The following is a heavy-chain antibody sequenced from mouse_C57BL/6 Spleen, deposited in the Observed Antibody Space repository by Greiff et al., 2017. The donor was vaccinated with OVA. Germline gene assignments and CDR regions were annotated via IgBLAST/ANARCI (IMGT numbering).Heavy chain of an antibody. CDR2: IDPSDSYT. J-gene: IGHJ2*01. CDR1: GYTFTSYW. CDR3: GRGERRGYFDD. V-gene: IGHV1-59*01. Sequence: QVQLQQSGAELVRPGTSVKLSCKASGYTFTSYWMQWVKQRPGQGLEWIGEIDPSDSYTNYNQKFKGKATLTVDTSSSTAYMQLSSLTSEDSAVYYCGRGERRGYFDDWGQGTTLTVSS.